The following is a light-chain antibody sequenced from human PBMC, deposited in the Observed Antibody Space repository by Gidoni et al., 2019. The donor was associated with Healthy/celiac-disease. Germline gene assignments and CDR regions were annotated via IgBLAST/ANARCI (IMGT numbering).Light chain of an antibody. CDR3: QQRSNWRALT. CDR2: DAS. CDR1: QSVSSY. Sequence: EIVLTQSPATLSSAPGERATLSGSASQSVSSYLAWYQQKPGPAPRLLIYDASNRATGIPARFSGSGSGTDFTRTISSLEPEDFAVYYCQQRSNWRALTFGGGTKVEIK. J-gene: IGKJ4*01. V-gene: IGKV3-11*01.